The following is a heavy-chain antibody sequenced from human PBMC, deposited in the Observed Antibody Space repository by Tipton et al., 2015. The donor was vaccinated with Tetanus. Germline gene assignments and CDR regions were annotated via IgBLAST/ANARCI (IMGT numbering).Heavy chain of an antibody. Sequence: LRLSCTVSGGSISTYHWIWIRQFPGKGLEWIGYIDYFGTTKYNPSLKSRVAMSVDTSKNQLSLKLSSVTSADTAVYYCARTSGYLYSSYWGQGTLVTVSS. CDR3: ARTSGYLYSSY. V-gene: IGHV4-59*01. D-gene: IGHD3-3*01. CDR2: IDYFGTT. J-gene: IGHJ1*01. CDR1: GGSISTYH.